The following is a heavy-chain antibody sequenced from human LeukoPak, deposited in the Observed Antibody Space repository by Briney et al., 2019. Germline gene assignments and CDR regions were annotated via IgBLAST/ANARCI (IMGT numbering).Heavy chain of an antibody. J-gene: IGHJ6*03. CDR3: ARRWNYGRNYYIDV. Sequence: SETLSLTCAVYGGSFSNYYRNWIRQPPGRGLEWIGEINDSGRTNYNPSLMSRVTVSVDTSKNQFSLRLTSVTATDTAVYYCARRWNYGRNYYIDVWGNGATVSVSS. V-gene: IGHV4-34*01. D-gene: IGHD1-7*01. CDR1: GGSFSNYY. CDR2: INDSGRT.